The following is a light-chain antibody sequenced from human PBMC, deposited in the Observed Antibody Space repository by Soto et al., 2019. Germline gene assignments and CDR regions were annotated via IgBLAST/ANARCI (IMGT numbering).Light chain of an antibody. Sequence: SYELTQPPSVSVSPGQTDRITCSGDALPKQYAYWYQQKPGQAPVLVIYKDSERPSGIPERFSGSSSGTTVTLTISGVQAEDEADYYCQSADSSGTYNWVFGGGTKVTVL. J-gene: IGLJ3*02. CDR1: ALPKQY. CDR3: QSADSSGTYNWV. V-gene: IGLV3-25*03. CDR2: KDS.